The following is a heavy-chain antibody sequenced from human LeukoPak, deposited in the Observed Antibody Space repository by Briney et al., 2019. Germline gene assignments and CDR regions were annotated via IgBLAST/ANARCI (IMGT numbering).Heavy chain of an antibody. V-gene: IGHV3-33*08. D-gene: IGHD3-22*01. CDR1: GFTFSSYA. Sequence: GGSLRLSCAASGFTFSSYAMHWVRQAPGKGLEWVAVIWYDGSNKYYADSVKGRFTTSRDNSKNTLYLQMNSLRAEDTAVYHCARDKPPPYYYDSSGIFDYWGQGTLVTVSS. CDR3: ARDKPPPYYYDSSGIFDY. CDR2: IWYDGSNK. J-gene: IGHJ4*02.